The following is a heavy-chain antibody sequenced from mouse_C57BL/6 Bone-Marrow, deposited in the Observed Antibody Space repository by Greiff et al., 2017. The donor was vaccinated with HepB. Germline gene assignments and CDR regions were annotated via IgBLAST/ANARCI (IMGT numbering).Heavy chain of an antibody. CDR3: ARYSLREGYAMDY. Sequence: EVKLMESGGGLVQPGGSLSLSCAASGFTFTDYYMSWVRQPPGKALEWLGFIRNKANGYTTEYSASVKGRFTISRDNSQSILYLQMNALRAEDSATYYCARYSLREGYAMDYWGQGTSVTVSS. CDR1: GFTFTDYY. V-gene: IGHV7-3*01. CDR2: IRNKANGYTT. J-gene: IGHJ4*01. D-gene: IGHD1-3*01.